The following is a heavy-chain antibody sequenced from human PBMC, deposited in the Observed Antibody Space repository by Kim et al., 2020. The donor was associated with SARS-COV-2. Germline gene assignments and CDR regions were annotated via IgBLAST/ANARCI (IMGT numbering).Heavy chain of an antibody. D-gene: IGHD2-2*01. CDR3: ASGEDCSSTSCQNYYYYGMDV. CDR1: GYTFTSYG. CDR2: ISAYNGNT. J-gene: IGHJ6*02. V-gene: IGHV1-18*01. Sequence: ASVKVSCKASGYTFTSYGISWVRQAPVQGLEWMGWISAYNGNTNYAQKLQGRVTMTTDTSTSTAYMELRSLRSDDTAVYYCASGEDCSSTSCQNYYYYGMDVWGQGTTVTVSS.